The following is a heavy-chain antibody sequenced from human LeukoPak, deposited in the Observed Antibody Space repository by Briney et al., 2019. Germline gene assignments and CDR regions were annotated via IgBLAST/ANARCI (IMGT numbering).Heavy chain of an antibody. Sequence: SVKVSCKASGYTFTSYGISWVRQAPGQGLEWMGGIIPIFGTANYAQKFQGRVTITADEPTSTAYMELSSLRSEDTAVYYCAREVVAATRSEYYFDYWGQGTLVTVSS. CDR1: GYTFTSYG. D-gene: IGHD2-15*01. V-gene: IGHV1-69*13. CDR2: IIPIFGTA. CDR3: AREVVAATRSEYYFDY. J-gene: IGHJ4*02.